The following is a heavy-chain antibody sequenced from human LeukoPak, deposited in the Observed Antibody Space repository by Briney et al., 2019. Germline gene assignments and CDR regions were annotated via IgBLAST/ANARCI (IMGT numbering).Heavy chain of an antibody. CDR1: GFTFTTYS. V-gene: IGHV3-64*01. J-gene: IGHJ4*02. D-gene: IGHD2/OR15-2a*01. CDR3: ARGPLDFPDY. CDR2: ININGDST. Sequence: PGGSLSLSCAASGFTFTTYSMHWVRQAPGKGLEYISTININGDSTYYANSVKGRFTISRDNSKNTLYLQMGSLRSEDMAVYYCARGPLDFPDYWGQGTLVTVSS.